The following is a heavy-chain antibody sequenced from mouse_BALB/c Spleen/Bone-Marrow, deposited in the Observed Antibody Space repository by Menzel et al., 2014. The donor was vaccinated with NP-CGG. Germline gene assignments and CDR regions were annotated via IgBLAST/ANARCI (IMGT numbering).Heavy chain of an antibody. J-gene: IGHJ3*01. CDR3: ARDVGYGNYFVY. D-gene: IGHD2-10*02. Sequence: EVKVVESGGGLVQPGDSLRLFCATSGFTFSDFYMEWVRQPPGKRLEWIAASRNKAKHYTTEYSASVKGRFIVSRDTSQSILYLQMNALRAEDTAIYYCARDVGYGNYFVYWGQGTLVTVSA. V-gene: IGHV7-1*02. CDR1: GFTFSDFY. CDR2: SRNKAKHYTT.